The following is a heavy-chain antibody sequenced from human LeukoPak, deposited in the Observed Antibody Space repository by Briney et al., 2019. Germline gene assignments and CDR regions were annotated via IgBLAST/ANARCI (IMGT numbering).Heavy chain of an antibody. CDR2: ISAYNGNT. CDR3: ARDRTDPSGSYSLYYFDY. D-gene: IGHD1-26*01. V-gene: IGHV1-18*01. J-gene: IGHJ4*02. Sequence: ASVKVSCKASGYTFTSYGISWVRQAPGQGLEWMGWISAYNGNTNYAQKLQGRVTMTTDTPTSTAYMELRSLRSDDTAVYYCARDRTDPSGSYSLYYFDYWGQGTLVTVSS. CDR1: GYTFTSYG.